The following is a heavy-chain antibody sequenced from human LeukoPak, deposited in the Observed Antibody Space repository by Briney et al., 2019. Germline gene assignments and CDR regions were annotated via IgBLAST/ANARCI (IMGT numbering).Heavy chain of an antibody. D-gene: IGHD3-22*01. CDR2: IYYSGST. J-gene: IGHJ3*02. V-gene: IGHV4-59*01. CDR1: GGSISSYY. Sequence: SETLSLTCTVSGGSISSYYWSWIRQPPGKGLEWIGYIYYSGSTNYNPSLKSRVTISVDTSKNQFSLKLGSVTAADTAVYYCARVQVVTDAFDIWGQGTMVTVSS. CDR3: ARVQVVTDAFDI.